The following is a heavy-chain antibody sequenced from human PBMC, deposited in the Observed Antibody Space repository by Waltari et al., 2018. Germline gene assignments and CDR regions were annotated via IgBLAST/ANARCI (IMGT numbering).Heavy chain of an antibody. CDR1: GGSFRTYA. V-gene: IGHV1-69*05. D-gene: IGHD6-13*01. J-gene: IGHJ3*02. CDR3: ARGGLYGQQLLESAFEI. Sequence: QVQLVQSGAAVKKPGSSVKVYCKASGGSFRTYAIPWVRQAPGQGLEWMGVIIPMFETANYAQKFQERVTITTDGSMTTAYMELSSLTSEDTAVYYCARGGLYGQQLLESAFEIWGQGTKVTVAS. CDR2: IIPMFETA.